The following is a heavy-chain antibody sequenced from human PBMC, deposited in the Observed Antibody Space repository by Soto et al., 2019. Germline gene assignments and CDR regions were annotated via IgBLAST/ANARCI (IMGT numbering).Heavy chain of an antibody. Sequence: QVQLQESGPGLVKPSQTLSLTCTVSGGSISSGGYYWSWIRQHPGKGLEWIGYIYYSGSTYYSPSLKSRVTISVDTSKNQFSLKLSSVTAADTAVYYCARDAGYVGYCSGGSCLPHRVFDYWGQGTLVTVSS. CDR3: ARDAGYVGYCSGGSCLPHRVFDY. D-gene: IGHD2-15*01. CDR1: GGSISSGGYY. J-gene: IGHJ4*02. CDR2: IYYSGST. V-gene: IGHV4-31*03.